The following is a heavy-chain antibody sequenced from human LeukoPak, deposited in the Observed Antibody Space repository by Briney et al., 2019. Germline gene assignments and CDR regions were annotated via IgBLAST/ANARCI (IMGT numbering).Heavy chain of an antibody. CDR3: ARARPRQYQLLLFDY. Sequence: PSETLSLTCTVSGGSISSYYWSWIRQPPGKGLEWIGYISYGGTTFYNPSLKSRVTISGDTSKYQFSLKLNSVTAADTAVYYCARARPRQYQLLLFDYWGQGTLVTVSS. J-gene: IGHJ4*02. V-gene: IGHV4-59*08. CDR1: GGSISSYY. D-gene: IGHD2-2*01. CDR2: ISYGGTT.